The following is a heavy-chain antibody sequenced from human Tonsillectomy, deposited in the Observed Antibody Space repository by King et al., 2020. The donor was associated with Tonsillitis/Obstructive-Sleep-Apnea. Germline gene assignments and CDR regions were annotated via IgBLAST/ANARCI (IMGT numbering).Heavy chain of an antibody. Sequence: VQLVESGAEVKKPGASVKVSCKASGYTFTSYGISWVRQAPGQGLEWMGWISAYNGNTNYAQKLQGRVTMTTDTSTSTAYMKLRILRSDDTAVYYCARDSISHYFDSSGYYNFEYWGQGTLVTVPS. V-gene: IGHV1-18*01. CDR1: GYTFTSYG. J-gene: IGHJ4*02. CDR2: ISAYNGNT. CDR3: ARDSISHYFDSSGYYNFEY. D-gene: IGHD3-22*01.